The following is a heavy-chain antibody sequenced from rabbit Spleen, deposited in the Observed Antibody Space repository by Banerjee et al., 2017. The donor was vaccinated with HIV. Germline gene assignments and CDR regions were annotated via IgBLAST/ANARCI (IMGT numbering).Heavy chain of an antibody. CDR2: INVITGKA. CDR3: ARGLDGVIGWNFGW. J-gene: IGHJ4*01. V-gene: IGHV1S40*01. Sequence: QQLVESGGGLVKPGASLTLTCKVSGFSFSSGYDMCWVRRVLGKGLECGACINVITGKAVFASWAKGRFTFSKTSSPTVTLQMTSLTAADTATYFCARGLDGVIGWNFGWWGPGALVTVS. D-gene: IGHD4-1*01. CDR1: GFSFSSGYD.